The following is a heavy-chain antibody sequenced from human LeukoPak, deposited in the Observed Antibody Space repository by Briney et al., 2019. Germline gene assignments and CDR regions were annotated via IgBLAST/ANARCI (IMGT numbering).Heavy chain of an antibody. Sequence: SETLSLTCAVSGGSISSGGYSWGWVRQPPETGLEWIGYIYHSGTIYYNPSLKSRVTMSLDRSKNHVSLNLGSVTAADTAMYYCARAPMVGGDFDYWGQGTLVTVSS. V-gene: IGHV4-30-2*01. CDR3: ARAPMVGGDFDY. CDR1: GGSISSGGYS. J-gene: IGHJ4*02. CDR2: IYHSGTI. D-gene: IGHD2-21*01.